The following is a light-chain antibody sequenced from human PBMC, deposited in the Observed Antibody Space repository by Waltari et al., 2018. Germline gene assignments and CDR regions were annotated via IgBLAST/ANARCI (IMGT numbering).Light chain of an antibody. CDR1: YSNLGTNA. Sequence: QSVLTQPPSASGTPGQRVSISCSGSYSNLGTNALYWYQQLPGPAPKLLTSRKDPRPSGVPDRFSGSKYGTTAFLAISELRSEDEAVYYCASWDDSHYVFGGGTKVTVL. CDR2: RKD. J-gene: IGLJ1*01. CDR3: ASWDDSHYV. V-gene: IGLV1-47*01.